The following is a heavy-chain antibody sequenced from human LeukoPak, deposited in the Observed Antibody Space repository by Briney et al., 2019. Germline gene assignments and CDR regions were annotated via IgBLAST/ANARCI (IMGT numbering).Heavy chain of an antibody. CDR2: INWNGGST. Sequence: PGGSLRLSCAASGFTFDNYGMSWVRQAPGKGLEWVSGINWNGGSTGYADSVKGRFNISRDNAKNSLYLQMNSLRAEDTALYYCARIDTYYYDSSGYYSAFDIWGQGTIVTVSS. CDR3: ARIDTYYYDSSGYYSAFDI. V-gene: IGHV3-20*04. J-gene: IGHJ3*02. CDR1: GFTFDNYG. D-gene: IGHD3-22*01.